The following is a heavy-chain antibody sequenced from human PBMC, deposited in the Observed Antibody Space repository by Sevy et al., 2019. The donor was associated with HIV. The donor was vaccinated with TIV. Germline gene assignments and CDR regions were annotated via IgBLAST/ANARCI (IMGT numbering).Heavy chain of an antibody. D-gene: IGHD2-8*01. CDR2: LSFGCGKI. V-gene: IGHV3-23*01. J-gene: IGHJ4*02. Sequence: GESLKISCAASGSDFSIYSMSWVRQAPGKGLEWVSTLSFGCGKINYAASVKGRFTISRDNSKSSVYLQMNNMRVEDTAVYYCAREGCTKPHDYWGQGTLVTVSS. CDR3: AREGCTKPHDY. CDR1: GSDFSIYS.